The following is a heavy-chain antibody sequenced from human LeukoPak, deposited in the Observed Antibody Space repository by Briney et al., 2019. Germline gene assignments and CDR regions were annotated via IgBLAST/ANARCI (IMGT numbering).Heavy chain of an antibody. Sequence: PGGSLRLSCAASGFTFSSYWMHWVRQAPGKGLVWVSRINSDGSSTRYADSVKGRFTISRDNAKNTLYLQMNSLRAEDTAVYYCAREKITSGWYGDFDYWGQGTLVTVSS. CDR1: GFTFSSYW. CDR2: INSDGSST. D-gene: IGHD6-19*01. J-gene: IGHJ4*02. V-gene: IGHV3-74*01. CDR3: AREKITSGWYGDFDY.